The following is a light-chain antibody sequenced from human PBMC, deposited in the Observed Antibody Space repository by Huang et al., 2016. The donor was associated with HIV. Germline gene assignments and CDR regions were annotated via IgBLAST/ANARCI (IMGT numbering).Light chain of an antibody. CDR2: AAS. V-gene: IGKV1-9*01. CDR3: QQLNSYPVT. J-gene: IGKJ3*01. CDR1: QAISNY. Sequence: IQLTQSPSSLSASVEDRVTITCRASQAISNYLAWYQQKPGKAPKLLIYAASTLQTGVPSRFSGSGSGTDFTLTINSLQPEDFATYYCQQLNSYPVTFGPGTKVDFK.